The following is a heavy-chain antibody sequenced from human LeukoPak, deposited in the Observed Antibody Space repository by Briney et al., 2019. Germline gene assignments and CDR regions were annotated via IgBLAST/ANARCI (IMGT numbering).Heavy chain of an antibody. V-gene: IGHV4-59*02. CDR3: ATGGERSRIIKY. Sequence: PSETLSLTCTVFGGSVSSYYWTWIRQPPGKGLEWIGYIYCSGSTNYNPSLKSRVTISVDTSENQFSLKLTSVTAADTAVYYCATGGERSRIIKYWGQGTLVTVSS. CDR1: GGSVSSYY. D-gene: IGHD3-16*01. CDR2: IYCSGST. J-gene: IGHJ4*02.